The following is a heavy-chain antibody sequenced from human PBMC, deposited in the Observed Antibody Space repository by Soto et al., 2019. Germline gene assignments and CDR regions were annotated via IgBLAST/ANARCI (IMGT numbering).Heavy chain of an antibody. CDR1: GGSISSSSYY. V-gene: IGHV4-39*01. Sequence: SETLSLTCTVSGGSISSSSYYWGWIRQPPGKGLEWIGSIYYSGSTYYNPSLKSRVTISVDTSKNQFSLKLSSVTAADTAVYYCARRRHGHDYVYFFRESYYFDYWGQGTLVTVST. CDR3: ARRRHGHDYVYFFRESYYFDY. J-gene: IGHJ4*02. D-gene: IGHD4-17*01. CDR2: IYYSGST.